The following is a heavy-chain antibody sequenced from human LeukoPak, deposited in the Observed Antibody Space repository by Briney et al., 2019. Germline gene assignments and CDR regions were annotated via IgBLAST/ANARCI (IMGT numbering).Heavy chain of an antibody. CDR3: ARGGSGGSGYSGDYYYYMDV. V-gene: IGHV1-69*13. J-gene: IGHJ6*03. CDR1: GGTFSSYA. CDR2: IIPIFGTA. Sequence: SMKVSCKASGGTFSSYAISWVRQAPGQGLEWMGGIIPIFGTANYAQKFQGRVTITADESTSTAYMELSSLRSEDTAVYYCARGGSGGSGYSGDYYYYMDVWGKGTTVTISS. D-gene: IGHD2-15*01.